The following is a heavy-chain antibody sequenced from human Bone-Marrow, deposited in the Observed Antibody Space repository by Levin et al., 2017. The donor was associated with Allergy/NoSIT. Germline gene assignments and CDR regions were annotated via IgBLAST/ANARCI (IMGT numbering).Heavy chain of an antibody. D-gene: IGHD6-13*01. Sequence: SGGSLRLSCAASGFTFSSFGMHWVRQAPGKGLEWVAVIWYDGNNKYYADSVKGRFTISRDNSKNTLYLQMNSLRAEDTAVYYCARDPSSIAAAGRGDYWGQGTLVTVSS. CDR3: ARDPSSIAAAGRGDY. CDR1: GFTFSSFG. J-gene: IGHJ4*02. CDR2: IWYDGNNK. V-gene: IGHV3-33*01.